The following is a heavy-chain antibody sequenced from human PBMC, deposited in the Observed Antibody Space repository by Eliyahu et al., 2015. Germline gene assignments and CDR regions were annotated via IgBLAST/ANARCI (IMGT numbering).Heavy chain of an antibody. CDR1: GGSFSGYR. Sequence: QVLLQQWGAGLLKPSETLSLKCAVYGGSFSGYRWSWIRQPPGKGLEWIGEINHSGSATYNPSLKSRVTISVDTSKNQFSLKLSSVTAADTAVYYCARGPPRGYCSGGNCYSDFDYWGQGTLVTVSS. CDR2: INHSGSA. D-gene: IGHD2-15*01. CDR3: ARGPPRGYCSGGNCYSDFDY. J-gene: IGHJ4*02. V-gene: IGHV4-34*02.